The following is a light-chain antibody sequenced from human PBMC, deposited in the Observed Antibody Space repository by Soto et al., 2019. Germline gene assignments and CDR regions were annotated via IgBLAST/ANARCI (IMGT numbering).Light chain of an antibody. CDR2: GNN. CDR3: AGWDNSLTGVA. Sequence: QSVLTHPPSASGTPGQWVTISCSGSSSNFGINTVNWYQQLPGTAPKLLIHGNNQRPSGVPDRFTGSKSGTSASLAISGLKCEYEADYYCAGWDNSLTGVAFGGGTKLTVL. V-gene: IGLV1-44*01. J-gene: IGLJ2*01. CDR1: SSNFGINT.